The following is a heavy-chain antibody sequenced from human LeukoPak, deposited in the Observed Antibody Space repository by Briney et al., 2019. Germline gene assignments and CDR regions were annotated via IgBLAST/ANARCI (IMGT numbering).Heavy chain of an antibody. CDR2: IKQDGSEK. D-gene: IGHD2/OR15-2a*01. V-gene: IGHV3-7*01. Sequence: GGSLRLSCAASGFTFSSYAMSWVRQAPGKGLEWVANIKQDGSEKYYVDSVKGRFTISRDNAKNSLYLQMNSLRAEDTTVYYCARDSRGTWYFDLWGRGTLVTVSS. CDR3: ARDSRGTWYFDL. J-gene: IGHJ2*01. CDR1: GFTFSSYA.